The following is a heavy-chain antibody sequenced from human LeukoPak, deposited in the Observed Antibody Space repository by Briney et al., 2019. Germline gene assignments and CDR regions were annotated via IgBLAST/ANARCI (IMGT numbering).Heavy chain of an antibody. J-gene: IGHJ3*02. CDR2: IYHSGST. CDR1: GYSISSGYY. V-gene: IGHV4-38-2*02. D-gene: IGHD2-8*01. Sequence: SETLSLTCTVSGYSISSGYYWGWIRQPPGKGLEWIGSIYHSGSTYYNPSLKSRVTISVDTSKNQFSLKLSSVTAADTAVYYCARDESNGAFDIWGQGTMVTVSS. CDR3: ARDESNGAFDI.